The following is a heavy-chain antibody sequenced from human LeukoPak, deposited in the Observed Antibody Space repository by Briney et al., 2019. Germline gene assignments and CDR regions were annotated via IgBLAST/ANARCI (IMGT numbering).Heavy chain of an antibody. J-gene: IGHJ6*03. CDR3: ARGLGGAYYYMDV. CDR1: GGSISSFY. D-gene: IGHD3-16*01. Sequence: SETLSLTCTVSGGSISSFYWSWVRQPAGKRLEWMGRIDTSGSTHYNPSLRGRVTMSLDTSKKQFSLKLNSVTVADTAVYYCARGLGGAYYYMDVWGKGTTVTVSS. V-gene: IGHV4-4*07. CDR2: IDTSGST.